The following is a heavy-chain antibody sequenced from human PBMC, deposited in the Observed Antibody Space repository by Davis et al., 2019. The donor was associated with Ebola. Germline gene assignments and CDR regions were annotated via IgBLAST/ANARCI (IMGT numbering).Heavy chain of an antibody. Sequence: GESLKISCTDSVITFSSYAMTWVRQAPGKGLEWVSAISGSGGSTYYADSVKGRFTISRDNSKKTLYLQMNSLRAEDTAVYYCARDTSCSTTSCYYHYSGMDVWGKGTTVTVSS. CDR1: VITFSSYA. J-gene: IGHJ6*04. V-gene: IGHV3-23*01. CDR2: ISGSGGST. D-gene: IGHD2-2*01. CDR3: ARDTSCSTTSCYYHYSGMDV.